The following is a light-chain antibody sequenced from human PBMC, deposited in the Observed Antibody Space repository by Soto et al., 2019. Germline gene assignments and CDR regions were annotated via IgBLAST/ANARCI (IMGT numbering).Light chain of an antibody. CDR3: MQHLQPPRT. CDR2: KAS. V-gene: IGKV1-5*03. J-gene: IGKJ1*01. CDR1: QSILSW. Sequence: IQMTQSPSTLSASVGDRVTITCRASQSILSWLAWYQQKPGKAPKLLIYKASTLKSGVPSRFSGSGSGTDFTLKISRVEAEDVGVYYCMQHLQPPRTFGQGTKV.